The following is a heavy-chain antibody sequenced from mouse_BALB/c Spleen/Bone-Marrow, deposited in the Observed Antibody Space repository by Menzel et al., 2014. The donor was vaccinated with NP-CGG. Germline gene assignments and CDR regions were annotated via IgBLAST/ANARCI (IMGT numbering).Heavy chain of an antibody. CDR2: IDPANGNT. Sequence: VQLQQSGAELVKPGASVKLSCTASGFNIEDTYVHWVKQRPEQGLEWIGRIDPANGNTKYDPKFQGKATITADTSSNTADLQLSSLTSEDTAVYYCAHGSTYGYFDYWGQGTTLTVSS. V-gene: IGHV14-3*02. CDR1: GFNIEDTY. D-gene: IGHD1-1*01. CDR3: AHGSTYGYFDY. J-gene: IGHJ2*01.